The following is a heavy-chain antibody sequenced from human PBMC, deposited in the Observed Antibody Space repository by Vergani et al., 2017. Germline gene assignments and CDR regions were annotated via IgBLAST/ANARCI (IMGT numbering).Heavy chain of an antibody. Sequence: QVQLQESGPGLVKPSETLSLTCAVSGYSFSSGYYWGWIRQPPGKGLEWIGSIYHSGSTYYNPSLKSRVTLSVDTSNNQFSLKLSSVTAADTAVYYCARVGDYGGNFIDYWGQGTLVTVSS. CDR3: ARVGDYGGNFIDY. D-gene: IGHD4-23*01. V-gene: IGHV4-38-2*01. CDR2: IYHSGST. J-gene: IGHJ4*02. CDR1: GYSFSSGYY.